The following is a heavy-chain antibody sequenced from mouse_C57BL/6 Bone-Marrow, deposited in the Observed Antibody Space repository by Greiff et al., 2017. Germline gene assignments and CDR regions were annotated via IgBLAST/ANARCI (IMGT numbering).Heavy chain of an antibody. CDR2: FDPSDSYT. D-gene: IGHD1-1*01. CDR1: GYPITSYW. Sequence: VQLQQPGAELVMPGASVKLSCQASGYPITSYWMHWVTPRPGQGLEWFGEFDPSDSYTNYNQKFQGKSTLPVDQSSSPPYMQLSSLPSEDSAVYYCASGLYGSRGYWGQGTTLTVAS. J-gene: IGHJ2*01. V-gene: IGHV1-69*01. CDR3: ASGLYGSRGY.